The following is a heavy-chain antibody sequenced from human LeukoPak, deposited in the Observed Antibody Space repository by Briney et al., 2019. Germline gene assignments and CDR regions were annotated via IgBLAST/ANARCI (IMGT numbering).Heavy chain of an antibody. D-gene: IGHD3-22*01. CDR1: GFTFSSYT. V-gene: IGHV3-23*01. CDR3: VRDGLDYFDSSGYYYVFDY. J-gene: IGHJ4*02. CDR2: ISGSGGST. Sequence: GGPLRPSSASSGFTFSSYTMSWGRPAPGKGLEGVSAISGSGGSTYYAASVEGRITISRDNSKNTLYLQMSSLRAEDTGVYYCVRDGLDYFDSSGYYYVFDYGGQGTLVTVSS.